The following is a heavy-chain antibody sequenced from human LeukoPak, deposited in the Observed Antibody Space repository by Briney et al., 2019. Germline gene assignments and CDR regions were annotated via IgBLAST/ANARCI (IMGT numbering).Heavy chain of an antibody. CDR2: ISWNGGFM. CDR3: EKVRGTYSSGFYFDS. D-gene: IGHD6-19*01. V-gene: IGHV3-9*01. J-gene: IGHJ4*02. CDR1: GFKFDAYA. Sequence: GGSLRLSCAASGFKFDAYAIHWVRQPPGKSLEWVSIISWNGGFMDYADSVKGRFTISRDNVQNSVYLDMNSLRPEDTAFYFCEKVRGTYSSGFYFDSWGQGTLVTVSS.